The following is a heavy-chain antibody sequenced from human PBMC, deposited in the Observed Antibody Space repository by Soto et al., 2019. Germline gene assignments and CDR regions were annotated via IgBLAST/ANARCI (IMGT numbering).Heavy chain of an antibody. J-gene: IGHJ4*02. Sequence: QVQLQQWGTGLLKPSETLSLTCAVYGGSFRGYYWTGIRQPPGKGLEWIGEIDHSGSTNYNPSLKSRVTISVDTSKNQFSRKLASVTAADTAVYYCARVEYTYKCRGRDYGGQGTLVTVSS. V-gene: IGHV4-34*01. CDR2: IDHSGST. D-gene: IGHD3-10*01. CDR1: GGSFRGYY. CDR3: ARVEYTYKCRGRDY.